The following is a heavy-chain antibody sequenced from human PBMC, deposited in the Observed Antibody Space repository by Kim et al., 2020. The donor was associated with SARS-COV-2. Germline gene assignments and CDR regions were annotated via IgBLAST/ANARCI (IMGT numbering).Heavy chain of an antibody. CDR2: IYYSGST. D-gene: IGHD2-2*01. CDR1: GGSISSSSYY. CDR3: ARPRAGCSSTSCRDAFDI. V-gene: IGHV4-39*01. Sequence: SETLSLTCTVSGGSISSSSYYWGWIRQPPGKGLEWIGSIYYSGSTYYNPSLKSRVTISVDTSKNQFSLKLSSVTAADTAVYYCARPRAGCSSTSCRDAFDIWGQGTMVTVSS. J-gene: IGHJ3*02.